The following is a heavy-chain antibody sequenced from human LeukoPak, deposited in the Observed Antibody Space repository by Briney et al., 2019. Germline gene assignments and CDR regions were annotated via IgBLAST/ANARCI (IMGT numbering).Heavy chain of an antibody. CDR2: ISANNGNT. Sequence: GASVKVSCKASGYNFGIFGMSWVRQAPGQGLEWMGWISANNGNTKYAQKLQGRVTMTTDTSTSTAYMELRSLRSDDTAAYYCARVGVVVPSAWFDPWGQGTLVTVSS. J-gene: IGHJ5*02. V-gene: IGHV1-18*01. D-gene: IGHD2-2*01. CDR3: ARVGVVVPSAWFDP. CDR1: GYNFGIFG.